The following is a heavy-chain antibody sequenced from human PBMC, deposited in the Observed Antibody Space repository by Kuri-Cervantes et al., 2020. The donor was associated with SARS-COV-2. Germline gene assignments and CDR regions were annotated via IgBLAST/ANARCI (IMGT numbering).Heavy chain of an antibody. J-gene: IGHJ2*01. CDR1: GGSFSGYY. CDR2: INHSGST. CDR3: ARGALICGSSSCHGDFDL. V-gene: IGHV4-34*01. D-gene: IGHD2-2*01. Sequence: SETLSRTCAVYGGSFSGYYWSWIRQPPGKGLEWIGEINHSGSTNYNPSLKSRVTISVDTSKNQFSLKLSSVTAADTAVHYCARGALICGSSSCHGDFDLWGRGTLVTVSS.